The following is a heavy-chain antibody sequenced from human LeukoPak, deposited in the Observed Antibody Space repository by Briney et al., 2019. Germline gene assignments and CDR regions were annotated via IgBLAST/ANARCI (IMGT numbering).Heavy chain of an antibody. CDR3: ARLTIAGRSDY. J-gene: IGHJ4*02. D-gene: IGHD6-13*01. Sequence: SETLSLTCAVYGGSFSGYYWRWIRQPPGKGLEWIGEINHSGSTNYNPSLKRRVTISVDPSKNQFSLKLSSVPAADTAVYYCARLTIAGRSDYWGQGTLVTVSS. CDR2: INHSGST. CDR1: GGSFSGYY. V-gene: IGHV4-34*01.